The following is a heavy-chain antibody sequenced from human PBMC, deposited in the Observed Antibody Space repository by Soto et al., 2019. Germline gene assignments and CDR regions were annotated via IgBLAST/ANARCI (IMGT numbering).Heavy chain of an antibody. Sequence: SETLSLTCTVSGGSIGSSSYYWGWIRQPPGKGLEWIGSIYYSGSTYYNPSLKSRVTISVDTSKNQFSLKLSSVTAADTAVYYCARHRAYSSGWSEGEYYFDYWGQGTLVTVSS. CDR1: GGSIGSSSYY. CDR3: ARHRAYSSGWSEGEYYFDY. J-gene: IGHJ4*02. CDR2: IYYSGST. D-gene: IGHD6-19*01. V-gene: IGHV4-39*01.